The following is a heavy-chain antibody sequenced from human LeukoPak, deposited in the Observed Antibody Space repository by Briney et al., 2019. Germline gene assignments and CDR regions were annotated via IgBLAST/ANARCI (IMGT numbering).Heavy chain of an antibody. CDR3: ARDPWEYCRGGSCYPFDY. CDR2: INPNSGGT. Sequence: ASVKVSCKASGYTFTGYYMHWVRQAPGQGLEWMGWINPNSGGTNYAQKFQGRVTMTRDTSLSTAYMALSRLRSDDTAVYSCARDPWEYCRGGSCYPFDYWGQGTLVTVSS. CDR1: GYTFTGYY. D-gene: IGHD2-15*01. J-gene: IGHJ4*02. V-gene: IGHV1-2*02.